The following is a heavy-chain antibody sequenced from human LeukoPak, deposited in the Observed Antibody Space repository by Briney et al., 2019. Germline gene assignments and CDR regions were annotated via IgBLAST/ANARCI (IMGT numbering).Heavy chain of an antibody. Sequence: GGSLRLSCAASGFTFSNTWMNWVRQAPGKGLEWVGRIKSKADGGTADYAAPVKGRFTISRDDSQNTLYLQMNSLKSENTAVYYCTTLRYFDWLLSYYFDFWGQGTLVTVSS. CDR3: TTLRYFDWLLSYYFDF. D-gene: IGHD3-9*01. CDR2: IKSKADGGTA. V-gene: IGHV3-15*01. CDR1: GFTFSNTW. J-gene: IGHJ4*02.